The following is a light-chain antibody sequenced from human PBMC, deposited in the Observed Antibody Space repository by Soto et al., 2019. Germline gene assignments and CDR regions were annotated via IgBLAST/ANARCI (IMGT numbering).Light chain of an antibody. CDR1: QSISSY. CDR3: QQSYSTPLT. Sequence: DIQMTQSPSSLSASVGDRVTITCRASQSISSYLNWYQQKPGKAPKLLIYAASSLQSGVPSRFNGSGSGTDFTLTISSLQPEDFATYSCQQSYSTPLTFGGGTKVEIK. V-gene: IGKV1-39*01. CDR2: AAS. J-gene: IGKJ4*01.